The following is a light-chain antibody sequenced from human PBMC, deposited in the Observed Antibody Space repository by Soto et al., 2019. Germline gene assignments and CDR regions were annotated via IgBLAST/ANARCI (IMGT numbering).Light chain of an antibody. CDR1: QGIDTS. Sequence: GARVTITFRASQGIDTSLAWYQQKPGKAPKLLIYAPSNFQSGVPSRFSGSGSGTHFTLTISSLQPEDFATYYCQQLHGYPITFGQGTRLEIK. CDR2: APS. V-gene: IGKV1-9*01. J-gene: IGKJ5*01. CDR3: QQLHGYPIT.